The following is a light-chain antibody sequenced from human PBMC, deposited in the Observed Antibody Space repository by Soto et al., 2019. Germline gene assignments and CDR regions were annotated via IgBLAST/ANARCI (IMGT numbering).Light chain of an antibody. Sequence: EIVLTQSPGTLSLSPGERATLSCRASQSVSSSYLAWYQQQPGQAPRLLIYDAYNRATGIPPRFSGSGSGTDFTLTISSLEPEDSAVYYCQQRHMWPITFGQGTRLEIK. V-gene: IGKV3D-20*02. CDR2: DAY. CDR1: QSVSSSY. CDR3: QQRHMWPIT. J-gene: IGKJ5*01.